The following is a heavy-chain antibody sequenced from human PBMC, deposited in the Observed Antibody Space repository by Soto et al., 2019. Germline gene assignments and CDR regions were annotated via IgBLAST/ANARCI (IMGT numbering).Heavy chain of an antibody. CDR2: ISYDGSNK. CDR3: AREVYYYDSSGYYYFDY. D-gene: IGHD3-22*01. J-gene: IGHJ4*02. V-gene: IGHV3-30-3*01. CDR1: GFTCSSYA. Sequence: QVQLVESGGGVVQPGRSLRLSCAASGFTCSSYAMHWVRQDPGKGLEWMAVISYDGSNKYDADSVKGRFTISRDNSKNTLYLQMNSLRDEDTAVYYCAREVYYYDSSGYYYFDYWGQGTLVTVSS.